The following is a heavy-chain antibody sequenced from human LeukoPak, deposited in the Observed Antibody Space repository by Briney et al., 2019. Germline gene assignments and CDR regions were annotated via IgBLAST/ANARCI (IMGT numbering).Heavy chain of an antibody. V-gene: IGHV3-13*01. CDR3: ARDHPYYYYYGMDV. CDR1: GFTFSGYD. CDR2: IGTAGDT. J-gene: IGHJ6*02. Sequence: PGGSLRLSCAASGFTFSGYDMHWVRQATGKGLEWVSAIGTAGDTYYPGSVKGRFTISRENAKNSLYLQMNSLRAEDTAVYYCARDHPYYYYYGMDVWGQGTTVTVSS.